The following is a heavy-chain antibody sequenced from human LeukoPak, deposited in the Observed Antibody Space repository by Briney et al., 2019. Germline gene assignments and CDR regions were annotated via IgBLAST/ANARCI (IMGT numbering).Heavy chain of an antibody. CDR3: ARDRGGSYSAIDY. D-gene: IGHD1-26*01. CDR2: ISSSSSTI. Sequence: GRSLRLSCAASGFTFSSYSMNWVRQAPGKGLEGVSFISSSSSTIYYADSVKGRFTISRDNAKNSLYLQMNSLRAEDTAVYYCARDRGGSYSAIDYWGQGTLVTVSS. J-gene: IGHJ4*02. V-gene: IGHV3-48*04. CDR1: GFTFSSYS.